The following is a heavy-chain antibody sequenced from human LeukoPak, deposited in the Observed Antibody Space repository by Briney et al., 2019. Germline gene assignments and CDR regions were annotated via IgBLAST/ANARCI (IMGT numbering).Heavy chain of an antibody. CDR3: AREDSYYYGSGSYPFDY. CDR2: ISSARTYI. CDR1: GFTFSTYA. J-gene: IGHJ4*02. D-gene: IGHD3-10*01. V-gene: IGHV3-21*06. Sequence: GGSLRLSCAASGFTFSTYAMSWVRQAPGKGLEWVSSISSARTYIHYADSVKGRFTISRDNAKNSLYLQMNSLRAEDTAVYYCAREDSYYYGSGSYPFDYWGQGTLVTVSS.